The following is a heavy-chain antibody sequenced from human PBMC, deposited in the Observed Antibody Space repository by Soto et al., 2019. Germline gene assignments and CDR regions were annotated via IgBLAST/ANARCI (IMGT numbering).Heavy chain of an antibody. D-gene: IGHD3-22*01. CDR3: ARGLRARYYYDSSGYYYPSRFDY. CDR2: INHSGST. CDR1: GGSFSGYY. J-gene: IGHJ4*02. Sequence: LSLTCAVYGGSFSGYYWSWIRQPPGKGLEWIGEINHSGSTNYNPSLKSRVTISVDTSKNQFSLKLSSVTAADTAVYYCARGLRARYYYDSSGYYYPSRFDYWGQGTLVTVSS. V-gene: IGHV4-34*01.